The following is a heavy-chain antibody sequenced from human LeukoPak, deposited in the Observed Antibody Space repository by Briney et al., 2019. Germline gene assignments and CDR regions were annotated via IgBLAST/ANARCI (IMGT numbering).Heavy chain of an antibody. CDR1: GLTAADYY. CDR3: VRVQTGGPFAI. D-gene: IGHD2-8*02. J-gene: IGHJ3*02. Sequence: PGGSLRLSCAASGLTAADYYMDWVGQTPGKGLEWVGRSRNKGNSYSTDFAATVKGRFTISRDESKNSLFLQMNGLKIEDTAVYYCVRVQTGGPFAIWGQGTLVTVST. V-gene: IGHV3-72*01. CDR2: SRNKGNSYST.